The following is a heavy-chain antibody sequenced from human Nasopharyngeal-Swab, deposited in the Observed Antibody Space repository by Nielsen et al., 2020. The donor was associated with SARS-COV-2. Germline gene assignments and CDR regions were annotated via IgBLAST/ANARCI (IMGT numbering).Heavy chain of an antibody. D-gene: IGHD2-21*02. V-gene: IGHV4-31*02. J-gene: IGHJ4*02. Sequence: RQAPGKGLEWIGYIYYSGSTYYNPSLKSRVTISVDTSKNQFSLKLSSVTAADTAVYYCARARRNFVVVSAFDYWGQGTLVTSPQ. CDR2: IYYSGST. CDR3: ARARRNFVVVSAFDY.